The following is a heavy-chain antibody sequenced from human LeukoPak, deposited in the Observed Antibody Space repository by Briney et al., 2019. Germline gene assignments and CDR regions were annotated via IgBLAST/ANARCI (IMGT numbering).Heavy chain of an antibody. CDR3: ASHTAGHGSGY. Sequence: PSETLSLTCTVSGASISSYYWSWILQPPGKGLEWIGHIYYSGSTNYNPSLKSRVTISVDTSKNQFSLNLNSVIAADTAMYYCASHTAGHGSGYWGQGVLVTVSS. J-gene: IGHJ4*02. D-gene: IGHD5-24*01. CDR1: GASISSYY. V-gene: IGHV4-59*08. CDR2: IYYSGST.